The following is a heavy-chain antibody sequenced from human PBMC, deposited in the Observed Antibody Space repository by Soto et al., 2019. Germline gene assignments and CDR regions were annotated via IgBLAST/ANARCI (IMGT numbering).Heavy chain of an antibody. CDR1: GFTFSSYA. CDR3: CLPTNDY. J-gene: IGHJ4*02. Sequence: GGSLRLSCAASGFTFSSYAMHWVRQAPGKGLEWVAVISYDGSNKYYADSVKGRFTISRDNSKNTLYLQMNSLRAEDTAVYYCCLPTNDYWGQGTLVTVSS. V-gene: IGHV3-30-3*01. CDR2: ISYDGSNK.